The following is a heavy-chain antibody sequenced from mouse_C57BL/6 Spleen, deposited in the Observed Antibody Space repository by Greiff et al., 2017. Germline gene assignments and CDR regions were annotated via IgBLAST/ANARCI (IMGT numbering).Heavy chain of an antibody. D-gene: IGHD1-1*01. CDR1: GFNIKDYY. Sequence: VQLQQSGAELVRPGASVKLSCTASGFNIKDYYMHWVKQRPEQGLEWIGRIDPEDGDTEYAPKFQGKATMTADTSSNTAYLQLSSLTSEDTAVYYCTSYYYGSSIAYWGQGTLVTVSA. CDR2: IDPEDGDT. CDR3: TSYYYGSSIAY. J-gene: IGHJ3*01. V-gene: IGHV14-1*01.